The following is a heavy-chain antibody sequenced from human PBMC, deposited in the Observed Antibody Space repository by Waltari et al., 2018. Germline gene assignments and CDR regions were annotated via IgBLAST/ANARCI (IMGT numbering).Heavy chain of an antibody. Sequence: EVQLVESGGGLVKPGGSLRLSCAASGFTFSSYSMNWVRQAPGKGQEWFSSVGSSSSDIYYADSVQCRFTISRDNDKTALYLQVPSLSAGATAVNYCATHRVDCSDYVAIWGQGTVVSVSS. V-gene: IGHV3-21*01. CDR3: ATHRVDCSDYVAI. CDR1: GFTFSSYS. J-gene: IGHJ3*02. CDR2: VGSSSSDI. D-gene: IGHD4-17*01.